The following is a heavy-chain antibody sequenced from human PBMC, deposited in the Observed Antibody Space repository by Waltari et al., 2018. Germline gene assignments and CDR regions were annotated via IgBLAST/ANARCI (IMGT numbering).Heavy chain of an antibody. CDR2: ISSSGTT. CDR1: GGSISTDH. CDR3: ARRRTYAGFGSSWSLDS. Sequence: QMQLQESGPGLVKPSETLSLTCSVSGGSISTDHWNWIRQSPGKGLEWIGSISSSGTTNYNPSLRSRITISVDTSKNSFSLSLRSVTATDTAVYYCARRRTYAGFGSSWSLDSWGQGTLVPISS. J-gene: IGHJ4*02. V-gene: IGHV4-59*08. D-gene: IGHD6-13*01.